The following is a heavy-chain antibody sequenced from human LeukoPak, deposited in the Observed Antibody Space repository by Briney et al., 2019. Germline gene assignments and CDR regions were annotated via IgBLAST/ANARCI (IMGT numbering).Heavy chain of an antibody. CDR3: AREAVDYDFWSGYYTGMSYYMDV. V-gene: IGHV1-69*05. Sequence: GASVKVSCKASGGTFSSYAISWVRQAPGQGLEWMGGITPIFGTANYAQKFQGRVTITTDESTSTAYMELSSLRSEDTAVYYCAREAVDYDFWSGYYTGMSYYMDVWGKGTTVTVSS. CDR2: ITPIFGTA. J-gene: IGHJ6*03. D-gene: IGHD3-3*01. CDR1: GGTFSSYA.